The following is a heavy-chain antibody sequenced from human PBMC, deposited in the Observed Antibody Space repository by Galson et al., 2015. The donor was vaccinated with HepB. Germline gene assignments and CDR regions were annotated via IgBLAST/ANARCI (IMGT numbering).Heavy chain of an antibody. CDR2: INSDGSST. V-gene: IGHV3-74*01. CDR3: AQWDLPTG. J-gene: IGHJ4*02. D-gene: IGHD1-26*01. Sequence: SLRLSCAASGFTFSSYWMHWVRQAPGKGLVWVSHINSDGSSTNYADSVKGRFTISRDNAKNTLYLQMNSLRAEDTAVYYCAQWDLPTGWGQGTLVTVSS. CDR1: GFTFSSYW.